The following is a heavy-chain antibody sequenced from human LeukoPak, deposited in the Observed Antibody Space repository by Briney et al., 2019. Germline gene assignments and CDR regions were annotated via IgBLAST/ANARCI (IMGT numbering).Heavy chain of an antibody. CDR2: ISYDGSNK. CDR1: GFTFSSYA. Sequence: PGGSLRLSCAASGFTFSSYAMHWVRQAPGKGLEWVAVISYDGSNKYYADSVKGRFTISRDNSKNTLYLQMNSLRAEDTAVYYCARDGYSSSSGPRGNWFDPWGQGTLVTVSS. J-gene: IGHJ5*02. V-gene: IGHV3-30-3*01. CDR3: ARDGYSSSSGPRGNWFDP. D-gene: IGHD6-6*01.